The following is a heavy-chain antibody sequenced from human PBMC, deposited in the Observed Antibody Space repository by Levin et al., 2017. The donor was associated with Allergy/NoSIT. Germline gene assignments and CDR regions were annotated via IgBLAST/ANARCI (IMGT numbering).Heavy chain of an antibody. CDR2: IYSGGST. D-gene: IGHD2-2*01. CDR3: ARDRRTTRGSTSCSIWDTNCLRTAGYYYVVMDV. J-gene: IGHJ6*02. V-gene: IGHV3-53*01. Sequence: SGGSLRLSCAASEFTVSSNYMSWVRQAPGKGLEWVSVIYSGGSTYYADYVKGRFTISRDSSKNTLYLQMNSLRAEDTAVEYCARDRRTTRGSTSCSIWDTNCLRTAGYYYVVMDVWGQGTTVTVSS. CDR1: EFTVSSNY.